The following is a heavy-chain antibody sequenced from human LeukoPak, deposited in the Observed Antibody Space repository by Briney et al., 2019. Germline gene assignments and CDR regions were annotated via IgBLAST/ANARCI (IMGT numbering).Heavy chain of an antibody. J-gene: IGHJ4*02. D-gene: IGHD6-13*01. CDR3: ARASDNTAALFD. Sequence: PGGSLRLSCAASGFTFSSYSMNWVRQVPGKGLEWVSSVSGGSSYIFYADSVKGRFTISRDNAKNSLYLHMNSLRAEDTAVYYCARASDNTAALFDWGQGTVVTVSS. V-gene: IGHV3-21*01. CDR1: GFTFSSYS. CDR2: VSGGSSYI.